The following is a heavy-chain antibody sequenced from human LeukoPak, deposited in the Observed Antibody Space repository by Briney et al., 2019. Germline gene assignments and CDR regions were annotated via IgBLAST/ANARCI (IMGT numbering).Heavy chain of an antibody. Sequence: PGGSLRLSCAASGFTFSGSAMHWVRQASGKGLEWVGRIRSKANSYATAYAASVKGRFTISRDDSNNTAYLQMNSLKTEDTAVYYCTRKKEKDDFWSGYYADYYYGMDVWGQGTTVTVSS. CDR1: GFTFSGSA. J-gene: IGHJ6*02. CDR3: TRKKEKDDFWSGYYADYYYGMDV. D-gene: IGHD3-3*01. V-gene: IGHV3-73*01. CDR2: IRSKANSYAT.